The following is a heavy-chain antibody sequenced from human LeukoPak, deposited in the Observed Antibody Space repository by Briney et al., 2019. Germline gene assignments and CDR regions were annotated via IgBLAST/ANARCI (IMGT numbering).Heavy chain of an antibody. CDR2: ISSSSSTI. J-gene: IGHJ6*03. D-gene: IGHD2-2*01. CDR3: ARQLRYCSSTSCYPYYYYYYMDV. Sequence: PGGSLRLSCAASGFTFSSYSMNWVRQAPGKGLEWVSYISSSSSTIYYADPVKGRFTISRDNAKNSLYLQMNSLRAEDTAVYYCARQLRYCSSTSCYPYYYYYYMDVWGKGTTVTVSS. V-gene: IGHV3-48*01. CDR1: GFTFSSYS.